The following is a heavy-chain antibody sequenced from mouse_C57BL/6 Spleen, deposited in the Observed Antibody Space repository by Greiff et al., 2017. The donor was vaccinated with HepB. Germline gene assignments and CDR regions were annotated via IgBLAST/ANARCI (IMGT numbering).Heavy chain of an antibody. CDR2: INPNNGGT. J-gene: IGHJ4*01. D-gene: IGHD2-4*01. Sequence: VQLKESGPELVKPGASVKIPCKASGYTFTDYNMDWVKQSHGKSLEWIGDINPNNGGTIYNQKFKGKATLTVDKSSSTAYMELRSLTSEDTAVYYCARWGDYDKGRAMDYWGQGTSVTVSS. CDR3: ARWGDYDKGRAMDY. CDR1: GYTFTDYN. V-gene: IGHV1-18*01.